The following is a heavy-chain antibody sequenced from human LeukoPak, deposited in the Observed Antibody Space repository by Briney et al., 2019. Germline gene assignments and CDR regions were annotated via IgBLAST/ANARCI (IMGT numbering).Heavy chain of an antibody. V-gene: IGHV3-7*01. CDR1: GFTFSSYW. Sequence: EGSLRLSCAASGFTFSSYWMTWIRQAPGKGLEWVANIKQDGSEKYYVDSVKGRFTISRDNAKNSLYLQMNSLRAEDTAVYYCARDTGGGYSCYDCWGQGTLVTVSS. CDR3: ARDTGGGYSCYDC. CDR2: IKQDGSEK. J-gene: IGHJ4*02. D-gene: IGHD5-18*01.